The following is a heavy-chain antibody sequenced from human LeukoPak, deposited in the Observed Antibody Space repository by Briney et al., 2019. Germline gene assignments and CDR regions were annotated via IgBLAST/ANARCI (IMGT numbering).Heavy chain of an antibody. D-gene: IGHD5-24*01. J-gene: IGHJ3*02. V-gene: IGHV3-21*01. CDR1: GFSFSNYG. CDR3: ARCRNGYRNDVFDI. Sequence: KPGRSLRLSCAASGFSFSNYGMNWVRQAPGKGLEWVSLISSSSSYIYYADSVKGRFTISRDNAKNSLYLQMNSLRAEDTAVYYCARCRNGYRNDVFDIWGQGTMVTVS. CDR2: ISSSSSYI.